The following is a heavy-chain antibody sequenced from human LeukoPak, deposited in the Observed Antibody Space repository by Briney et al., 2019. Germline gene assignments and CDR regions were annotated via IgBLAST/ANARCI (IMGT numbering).Heavy chain of an antibody. J-gene: IGHJ5*02. CDR3: ARDQFYGSGRGWFDP. D-gene: IGHD3-10*01. Sequence: SVKVSCKASGGTFSSYAISWVRQAPGQGLEWMGRIIPIFGTANYAQKFQGRVTITTDESTSTAYMELSSLRSGDTAVYYCARDQFYGSGRGWFDPWGQGTLVTVSS. CDR2: IIPIFGTA. CDR1: GGTFSSYA. V-gene: IGHV1-69*05.